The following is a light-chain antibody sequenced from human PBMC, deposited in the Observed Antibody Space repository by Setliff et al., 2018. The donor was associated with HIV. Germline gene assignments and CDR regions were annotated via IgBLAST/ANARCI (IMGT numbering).Light chain of an antibody. V-gene: IGLV2-14*03. CDR2: NVD. CDR3: SSYSINNLDV. Sequence: VLTQPASVSGSPGQSITISCTGISSDIGSSKFVSWYQQHPGKAPKVMIYNVDKRPSGVSNRFSGSKSGNTASLTISGLQIEDEADYFCSSYSINNLDVFASGTKVTVL. CDR1: SSDIGSSKF. J-gene: IGLJ1*01.